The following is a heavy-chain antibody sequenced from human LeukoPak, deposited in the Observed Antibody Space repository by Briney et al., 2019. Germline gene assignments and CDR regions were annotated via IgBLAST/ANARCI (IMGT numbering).Heavy chain of an antibody. CDR3: AKDPDSTIYCSSTSCYFDY. Sequence: GGSLRLSCAASGFTFSSYSMNWVRQAPGKGLEWVSSISSSSSYIYYADSVKGRFTISRDNAKNSLYLQMNSLRAEDTAVYYCAKDPDSTIYCSSTSCYFDYWGQGTLVTVSS. J-gene: IGHJ4*02. V-gene: IGHV3-21*04. D-gene: IGHD2-2*01. CDR2: ISSSSSYI. CDR1: GFTFSSYS.